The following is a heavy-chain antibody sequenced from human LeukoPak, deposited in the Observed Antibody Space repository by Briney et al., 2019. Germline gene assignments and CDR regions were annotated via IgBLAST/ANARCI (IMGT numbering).Heavy chain of an antibody. Sequence: PGGSLRLSCAASGFTFSDYYMSWIRQAPGKGLEWVSYISSSGSTIYYADSVKGRFTISRDNAKNSLYLQMNSLRAEDTAVYYCAREQWLVQIWGMDVWGQGTTVTVSS. CDR2: ISSSGSTI. CDR3: AREQWLVQIWGMDV. J-gene: IGHJ6*02. CDR1: GFTFSDYY. V-gene: IGHV3-11*01. D-gene: IGHD6-19*01.